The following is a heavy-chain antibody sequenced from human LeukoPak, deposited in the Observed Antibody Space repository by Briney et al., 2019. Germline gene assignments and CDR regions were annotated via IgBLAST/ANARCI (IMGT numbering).Heavy chain of an antibody. J-gene: IGHJ4*02. V-gene: IGHV3-21*01. CDR1: GFTFSSYS. CDR2: ISSSSSYI. D-gene: IGHD6-13*01. Sequence: PGGSLRLSCAASGFTFSSYSMNWVRQAPGKGLEWVSSISSSSSYIYYADSVKGRFTISRDSAKNSLYLQMNSLRAEDTAVYYCARFEQQLGYFDYWGQGTLVTVSS. CDR3: ARFEQQLGYFDY.